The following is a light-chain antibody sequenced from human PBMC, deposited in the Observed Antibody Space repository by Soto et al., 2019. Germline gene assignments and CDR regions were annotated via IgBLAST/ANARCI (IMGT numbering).Light chain of an antibody. V-gene: IGKV3-20*01. CDR2: GAY. CDR3: QQYGSSGT. Sequence: SEATISLXPGEXATLXXRASQSVSNNYLAWYQQKPGQAPRLLIYGAYNGATGIQDSFSGRGSGTDFTLTISRLEPEDFAVYYCQQYGSSGTFGQGTKVDIK. CDR1: QSVSNNY. J-gene: IGKJ1*01.